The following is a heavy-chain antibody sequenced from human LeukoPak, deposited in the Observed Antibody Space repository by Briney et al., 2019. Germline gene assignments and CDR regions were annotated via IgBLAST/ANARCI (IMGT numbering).Heavy chain of an antibody. Sequence: TSETLSLTCTVSNGSISSDTYFWSWIRQPAGKGLEWIGRMSSSGISTYSPSLKSRVTISIDTSRNQFSMNLNSVTAADTAVYYCASGYSSGWYKGFDYWGQGTLVTVSS. D-gene: IGHD6-19*01. V-gene: IGHV4-61*02. J-gene: IGHJ4*02. CDR2: MSSSGIS. CDR3: ASGYSSGWYKGFDY. CDR1: NGSISSDTYF.